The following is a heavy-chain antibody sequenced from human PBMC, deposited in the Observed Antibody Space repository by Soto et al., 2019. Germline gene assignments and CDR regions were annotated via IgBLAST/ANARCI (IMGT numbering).Heavy chain of an antibody. J-gene: IGHJ4*02. CDR3: VKAAHIYFIDY. D-gene: IGHD3-9*01. V-gene: IGHV3-23*01. Sequence: GGSLRLSCAASGFTFSTFAMNWVRQAPGKGLEWVSSISGSGGNTYYAASVKGRFTISRDNSKNTLSLQMRSLRAEDTAVYYRVKAAHIYFIDYWGQGTLVTVSS. CDR1: GFTFSTFA. CDR2: ISGSGGNT.